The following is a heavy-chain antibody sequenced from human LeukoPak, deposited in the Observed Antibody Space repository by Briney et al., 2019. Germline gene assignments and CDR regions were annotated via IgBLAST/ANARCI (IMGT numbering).Heavy chain of an antibody. V-gene: IGHV4-4*07. Sequence: SETLSLTCTVSGGSISSYYWSWIRQPAGKGLEWIGRIYTSGSTNYNPSLKSRVTLSVDTSKNQFSLKLSSVTAADTAVYYCARDCGLSGSGSYYTNWFDPWGQGTLVTVSS. CDR3: ARDCGLSGSGSYYTNWFDP. CDR1: GGSISSYY. J-gene: IGHJ5*02. CDR2: IYTSGST. D-gene: IGHD3-10*01.